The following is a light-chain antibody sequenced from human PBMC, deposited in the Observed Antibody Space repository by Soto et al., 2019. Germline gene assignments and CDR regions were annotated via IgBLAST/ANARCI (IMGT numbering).Light chain of an antibody. Sequence: ALTQPASVSGSPGQSITISCTGTSSDVGGYNYVSWYQQHPGKAPKLMIYEVSNRPSGVSNRFSGSKSGNTASLTISGLQAKDEADYYYSSYTSSSTLLYVFGTGTKATVL. CDR1: SSDVGGYNY. CDR2: EVS. V-gene: IGLV2-14*01. CDR3: SSYTSSSTLLYV. J-gene: IGLJ1*01.